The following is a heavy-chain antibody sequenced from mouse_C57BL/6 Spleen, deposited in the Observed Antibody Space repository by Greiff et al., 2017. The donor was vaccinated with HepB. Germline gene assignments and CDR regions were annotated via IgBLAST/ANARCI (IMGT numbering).Heavy chain of an antibody. CDR1: GYTFTDYY. D-gene: IGHD2-3*01. Sequence: VQLQQSGPELVKPGASVKISCKASGYTFTDYYMNWVKQSHGKSLEWIGDINPNNGGTSYNQKFKGKATLTVDKSSSTAYMELRSLTSEDSAVYYCARSLYDLALNFDYWGQGTTLTVSS. V-gene: IGHV1-26*01. CDR3: ARSLYDLALNFDY. CDR2: INPNNGGT. J-gene: IGHJ2*01.